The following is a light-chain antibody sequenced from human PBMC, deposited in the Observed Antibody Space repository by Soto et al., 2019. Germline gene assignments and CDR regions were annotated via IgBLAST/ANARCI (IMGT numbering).Light chain of an antibody. V-gene: IGLV2-23*02. CDR2: EVS. CDR1: SSDVGSYNL. CDR3: CSYAGSRTHLL. Sequence: QSVLTQPASVSGSPGQSITISCIGTSSDVGSYNLVSWYQQHPGKAPKVLIYEVSERPSGVSNRSSGSKSGNTASLTISGLQAEDEAEYYCCSYAGSRTHLLFGGGTKLTVL. J-gene: IGLJ2*01.